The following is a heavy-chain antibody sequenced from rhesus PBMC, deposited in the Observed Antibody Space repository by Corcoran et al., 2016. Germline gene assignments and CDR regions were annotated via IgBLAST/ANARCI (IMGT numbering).Heavy chain of an antibody. Sequence: QVQLQQWGEGLVKPSETLSLTCAVYGGSISSNYWSWIRQPPGKGLEWIGRIRSGGSTHYNPSLKSLVAISKAASKNQFSLKLSSVTAADTAVYFCARCGNWKSDYWGQGVLVTVSS. V-gene: IGHV4-160*01. D-gene: IGHD1-26*01. CDR2: IRSGGST. CDR3: ARCGNWKSDY. J-gene: IGHJ4*01. CDR1: GGSISSNY.